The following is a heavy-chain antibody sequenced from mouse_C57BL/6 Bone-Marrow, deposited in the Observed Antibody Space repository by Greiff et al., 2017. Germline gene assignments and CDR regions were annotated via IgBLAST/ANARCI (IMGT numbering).Heavy chain of an antibody. CDR3: AMEVVADWYFDV. V-gene: IGHV1-76*01. J-gene: IGHJ1*03. Sequence: VQLQQSGAELVRPGASVQLSCKASGYTFTDYYINWLKQRPGQGLEWIARIYPGSGNTYYNEKFKGKATLTAEKSSSTAYMQLRSLTSEDSAVYCCAMEVVADWYFDVWGTGTTVTVSS. CDR2: IYPGSGNT. D-gene: IGHD1-1*01. CDR1: GYTFTDYY.